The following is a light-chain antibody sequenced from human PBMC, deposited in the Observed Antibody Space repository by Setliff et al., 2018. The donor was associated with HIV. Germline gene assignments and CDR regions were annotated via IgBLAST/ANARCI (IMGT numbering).Light chain of an antibody. CDR2: GVT. CDR1: SSDVGDYNY. CDR3: CSYAGANTFV. J-gene: IGLJ2*01. V-gene: IGLV2-14*01. Sequence: QSVLTQPASVSGSPGQSITISCTGASSDVGDYNYFSWYQQHPGKAPKLMIYGVTNRPSGISNRFSGSKSGNTASLTISGLQAEDEGDYYCCSYAGANTFVFGGGTQRTVL.